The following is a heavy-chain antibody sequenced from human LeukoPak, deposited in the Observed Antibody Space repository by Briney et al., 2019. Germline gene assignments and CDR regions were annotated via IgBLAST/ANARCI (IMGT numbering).Heavy chain of an antibody. D-gene: IGHD3-22*01. CDR3: AKDLQANTGYYDSSGYYPGY. Sequence: GGSLRLSCAASGFTFSSYAMSWVRQAPGKGLEWVSAISGSGGSTYYADSVKGRFTISRDSSKNTLYLQMNSLRAEDTAVYYCAKDLQANTGYYDSSGYYPGYWGQGTLVTVSS. CDR2: ISGSGGST. J-gene: IGHJ4*02. V-gene: IGHV3-23*01. CDR1: GFTFSSYA.